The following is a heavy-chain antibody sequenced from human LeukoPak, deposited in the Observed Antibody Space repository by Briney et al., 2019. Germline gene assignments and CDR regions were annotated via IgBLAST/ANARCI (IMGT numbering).Heavy chain of an antibody. CDR1: GFTFTDYW. Sequence: GGSLRLSCAASGFTFTDYWMSWVRQAPGKWLEWVANIKRDGSEKYYVDSVKGRFTISRDNPKKSVYLQMNSLRAEDTAIYYCARDVSVSGMDVWGQGTTVTVSS. CDR2: IKRDGSEK. CDR3: ARDVSVSGMDV. V-gene: IGHV3-7*01. J-gene: IGHJ6*02. D-gene: IGHD5/OR15-5a*01.